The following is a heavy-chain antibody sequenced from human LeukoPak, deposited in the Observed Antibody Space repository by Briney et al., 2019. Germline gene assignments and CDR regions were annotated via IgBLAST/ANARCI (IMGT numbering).Heavy chain of an antibody. CDR2: IYTSGST. CDR1: GGSISNYY. V-gene: IGHV4-4*07. Sequence: SETLSLTCTGSGGSISNYYWGWIRQPAGKGLEWIGRIYTSGSTNYNPSLKSRITMSVDTSKNQFSLKMTSVTAADTAVYFCARDRLLYDYGGKPLFDYWGQGTLVTVSS. D-gene: IGHD4-23*01. J-gene: IGHJ4*02. CDR3: ARDRLLYDYGGKPLFDY.